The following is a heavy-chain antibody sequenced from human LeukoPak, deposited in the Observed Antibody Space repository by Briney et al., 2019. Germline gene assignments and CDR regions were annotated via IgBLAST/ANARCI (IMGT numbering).Heavy chain of an antibody. D-gene: IGHD3-10*01. Sequence: PSDTLSLTCTVSGGSISSYYWSWIRQPPGKGLEWTGYIYYSGSTNYNPSLKSRVTISVDTSKNQFSLKLSSVTAADTAVYYCARPAHYGSGSYPYYFDYWGQGTLVTVSS. CDR1: GGSISSYY. CDR2: IYYSGST. J-gene: IGHJ4*02. CDR3: ARPAHYGSGSYPYYFDY. V-gene: IGHV4-59*07.